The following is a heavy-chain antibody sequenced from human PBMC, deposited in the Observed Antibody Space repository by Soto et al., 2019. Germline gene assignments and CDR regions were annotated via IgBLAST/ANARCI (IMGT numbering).Heavy chain of an antibody. V-gene: IGHV3-23*01. CDR1: GFNFSSYA. Sequence: PGGSLSLSCAASGFNFSSYAMSWVRQAPGKGLEWVSAISGSGGSTYYADSVKGRFTISRDNSKNTLYLQMNSLRAEDTAVYYCAKDVVPAAIYYYYYMDVWGKGTTVTVSS. CDR3: AKDVVPAAIYYYYYMDV. J-gene: IGHJ6*03. D-gene: IGHD2-2*01. CDR2: ISGSGGST.